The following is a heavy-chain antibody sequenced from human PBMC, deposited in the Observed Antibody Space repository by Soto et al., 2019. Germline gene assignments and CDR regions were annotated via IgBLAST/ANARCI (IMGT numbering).Heavy chain of an antibody. CDR3: ARQDGAANYYFDR. D-gene: IGHD1-1*01. Sequence: GESLKISCGGSGYSFTVYWIAWVRQMPGKGLEWMGIIYPGDSDTRYSPSFQGQVTISADKSISTVYLQWSSLKASDTAIYYCARQDGAANYYFDRWGQGTLVTVSS. J-gene: IGHJ4*02. V-gene: IGHV5-51*01. CDR1: GYSFTVYW. CDR2: IYPGDSDT.